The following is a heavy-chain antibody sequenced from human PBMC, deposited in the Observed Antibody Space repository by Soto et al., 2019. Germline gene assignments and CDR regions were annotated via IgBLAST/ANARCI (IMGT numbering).Heavy chain of an antibody. CDR1: GFTLGDYA. V-gene: IGHV3-9*01. Sequence: GGSLRLSCAASGFTLGDYAMHWVRQAPGKGLEWVSGISWNSGSIGYADSVKGRFTISRDNAKNSLYLQMNSLRAEDTALYYCAKDRSQWLGFDYWGQGT. CDR2: ISWNSGSI. D-gene: IGHD6-19*01. CDR3: AKDRSQWLGFDY. J-gene: IGHJ4*02.